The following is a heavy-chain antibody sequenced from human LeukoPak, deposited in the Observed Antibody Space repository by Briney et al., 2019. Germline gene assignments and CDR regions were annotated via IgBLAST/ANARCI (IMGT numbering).Heavy chain of an antibody. CDR2: IWYDGSSE. CDR1: GFTFSSNG. Sequence: QPGGSLRLSCAASGFTFSSNGMHWVRQAPGKGLEWVALIWYDGSSEYNADSVKGRFTISRDNPKNTLYLQMNSLRAEDTAVYYCVRDRGASLDYWGQGTLVTVSS. J-gene: IGHJ4*02. D-gene: IGHD1-26*01. V-gene: IGHV3-33*01. CDR3: VRDRGASLDY.